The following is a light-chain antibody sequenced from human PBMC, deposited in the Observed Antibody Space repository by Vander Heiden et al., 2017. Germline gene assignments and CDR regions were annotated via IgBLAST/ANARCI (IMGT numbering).Light chain of an antibody. CDR3: QVWESVNDHPNWV. V-gene: IGLV3-21*02. Sequence: YVLPQPPSVSVAPGQTASSALGGNNSGSKSVHWYEQKPGQAPVLGVHDDSDRPAGITERFSGSNAGNTATLTISRVEAGDEADYYCQVWESVNDHPNWVFGGGTSLTVL. CDR2: DDS. J-gene: IGLJ3*02. CDR1: NSGSKS.